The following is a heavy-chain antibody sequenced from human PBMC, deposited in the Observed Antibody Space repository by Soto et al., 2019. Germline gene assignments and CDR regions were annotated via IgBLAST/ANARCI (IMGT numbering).Heavy chain of an antibody. D-gene: IGHD1-26*01. CDR2: IYYSGNT. CDR1: GGSISSSSYY. J-gene: IGHJ6*02. V-gene: IGHV4-39*01. Sequence: PSETLSLTCSVSGGSISSSSYYWGWIRQPPGKGLEWIGSIYYSGNTYYNPSLKSRVTISVDTSKNQFSLKLTSVTAADTAVYYCARHIGSGSYYGMDVWGQGTTVTVSS. CDR3: ARHIGSGSYYGMDV.